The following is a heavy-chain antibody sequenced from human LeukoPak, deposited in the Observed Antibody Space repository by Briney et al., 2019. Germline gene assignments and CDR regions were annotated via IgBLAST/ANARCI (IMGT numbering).Heavy chain of an antibody. V-gene: IGHV3-7*03. D-gene: IGHD3-16*01. CDR1: GFTFSSYW. Sequence: GGSLRLSCAASGFTFSSYWMSWVRQAPGKGLEWVANIKQDGSEKYYVDSVKGRFTISRDNSKNTVSLQMNSLRGEDTAVYYCAKDDAWGRYKDWGQGTLVTVSS. CDR3: AKDDAWGRYKD. J-gene: IGHJ1*01. CDR2: IKQDGSEK.